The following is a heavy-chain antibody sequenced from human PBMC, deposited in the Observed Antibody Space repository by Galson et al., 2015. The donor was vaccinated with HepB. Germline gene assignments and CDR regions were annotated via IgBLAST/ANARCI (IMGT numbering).Heavy chain of an antibody. D-gene: IGHD3-22*01. CDR2: INPNSGGT. V-gene: IGHV1-2*02. CDR1: GYTFTSYG. CDR3: ASGITYYYDSSGYFLDY. Sequence: SVKVSCKASGYTFTSYGISWVRQAPGQGLEWMGWINPNSGGTNYAQKFQGRVTMTRDTSISTAYMELSRLRSDDTAVYYCASGITYYYDSSGYFLDYWGQGTLVTVSS. J-gene: IGHJ4*02.